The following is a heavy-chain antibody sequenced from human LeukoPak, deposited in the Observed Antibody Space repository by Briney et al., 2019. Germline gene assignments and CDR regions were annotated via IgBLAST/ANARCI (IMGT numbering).Heavy chain of an antibody. V-gene: IGHV1-18*01. CDR3: AREGGYSSADYYYYYYMDV. CDR1: GYTFTSYG. Sequence: ASVKVSCKASGYTFTSYGISWVRQAPGQGLEWMGWISAYNGNTNYAQKLQGRVTMTTDTSTSTAYMELRSLRSDDKAVYYCAREGGYSSADYYYYYYMDVWGKGTTVTVSS. J-gene: IGHJ6*03. D-gene: IGHD6-25*01. CDR2: ISAYNGNT.